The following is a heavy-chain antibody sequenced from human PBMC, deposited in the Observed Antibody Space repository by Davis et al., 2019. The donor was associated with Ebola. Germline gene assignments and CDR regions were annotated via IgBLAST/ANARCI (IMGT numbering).Heavy chain of an antibody. J-gene: IGHJ6*03. Sequence: PSETLSLTCTVSGGSISSSSYYWGWIRQPPGKGLEWIGSIYYSGSTYYNPSLKSRVTISVDTSKNQFSLKLSSVTAADTAVYYCARGRDSGYEDYYYYYMDVWGKGTTVTVSS. D-gene: IGHD5-12*01. CDR3: ARGRDSGYEDYYYYYMDV. V-gene: IGHV4-39*07. CDR2: IYYSGST. CDR1: GGSISSSSYY.